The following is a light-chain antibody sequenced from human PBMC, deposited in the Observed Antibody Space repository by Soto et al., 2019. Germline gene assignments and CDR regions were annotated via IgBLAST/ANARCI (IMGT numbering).Light chain of an antibody. CDR3: QQYADSRWT. CDR1: QSVASAY. V-gene: IGKV3-20*01. Sequence: EMGLTQSPGTLSLSPGETATLSCRASQSVASAYLAWYQHRPGQAPRLLIYGASSRATGIADRITGSGSGTDFTLTINRLEPEDFAVYYCQQYADSRWTFGQGTKVE. CDR2: GAS. J-gene: IGKJ1*01.